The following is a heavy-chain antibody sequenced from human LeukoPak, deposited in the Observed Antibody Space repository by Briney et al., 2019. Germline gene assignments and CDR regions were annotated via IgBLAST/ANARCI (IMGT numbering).Heavy chain of an antibody. CDR1: GFTFSSYA. V-gene: IGHV3-30-3*01. D-gene: IGHD6-13*01. CDR3: ARDQRTISWYGLGNYYYGMDV. Sequence: GGSLRLSCAASGFTFSSYAMHWVRQAPGKGLEWVAVILYDGSNKYYADSVKGRFTISRDNSKNTLYLQMNSLRAEDTAVYYCARDQRTISWYGLGNYYYGMDVWGQGTTVTVSS. CDR2: ILYDGSNK. J-gene: IGHJ6*02.